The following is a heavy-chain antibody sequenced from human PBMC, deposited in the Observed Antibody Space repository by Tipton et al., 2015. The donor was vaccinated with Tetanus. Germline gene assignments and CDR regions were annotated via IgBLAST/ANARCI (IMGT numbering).Heavy chain of an antibody. Sequence: QLVQSGAEIKKPGESLNISCKGSGYSFNTYWIAWVRQMPGKGLEWMGIIYPGDSYSTYSPSFEGQVTISVDRSIDTAYLQWSSLKASDTAIYYCARPLTSVAFGGFAFDVWGQGTLVTVSS. CDR3: ARPLTSVAFGGFAFDV. V-gene: IGHV5-51*01. CDR1: GYSFNTYW. D-gene: IGHD3-16*01. CDR2: IYPGDSYS. J-gene: IGHJ3*01.